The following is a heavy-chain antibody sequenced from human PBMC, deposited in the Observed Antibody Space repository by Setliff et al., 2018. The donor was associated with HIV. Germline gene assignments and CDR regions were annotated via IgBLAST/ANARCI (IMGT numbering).Heavy chain of an antibody. J-gene: IGHJ3*02. CDR2: IYPGDSDT. V-gene: IGHV5-51*01. CDR3: ARLGGGSGWPGNAFDT. Sequence: PGESLKISCKGSGYRFTSYWIGWVRQMPGKGLEWMGIIYPGDSDTRYSPSFQGQVTISADKSISTAYLQWSILKASDTAMYYCARLGGGSGWPGNAFDTWGQGTMVTVSS. D-gene: IGHD6-19*01. CDR1: GYRFTSYW.